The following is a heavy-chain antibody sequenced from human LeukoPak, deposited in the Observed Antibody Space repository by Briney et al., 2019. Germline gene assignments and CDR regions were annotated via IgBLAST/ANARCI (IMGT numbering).Heavy chain of an antibody. CDR3: AKWGDYDVLTGYYVSDY. CDR2: ISGSSGST. Sequence: GGSLRLSCAAPGFTFSSYSMSWGRQAPGKGLEWVSDISGSSGSTYYADSVNGRFTISRDNSKNTLYLQMNSLRAEDTGVYYCAKWGDYDVLTGYYVSDYWGQGTLVTVSS. CDR1: GFTFSSYS. V-gene: IGHV3-23*01. J-gene: IGHJ4*02. D-gene: IGHD3-9*01.